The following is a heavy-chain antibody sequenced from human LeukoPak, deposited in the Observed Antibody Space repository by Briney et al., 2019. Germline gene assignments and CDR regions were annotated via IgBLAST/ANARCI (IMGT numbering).Heavy chain of an antibody. V-gene: IGHV3-30*02. J-gene: IGHJ6*03. CDR3: ARVYPYYYYYYMDV. D-gene: IGHD2-2*02. Sequence: GGSLRLSCVASGFTFSSYGMHWVRQAPGKGLEWVAFIQYDGSKNYYADYVKGRFTISRDNSKNTLYLQMNSLRAEDTAVYYCARVYPYYYYYYMDVWGKGTTVTISS. CDR1: GFTFSSYG. CDR2: IQYDGSKN.